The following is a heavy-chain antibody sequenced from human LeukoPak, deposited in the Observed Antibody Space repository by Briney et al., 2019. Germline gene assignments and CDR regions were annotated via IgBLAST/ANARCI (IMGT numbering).Heavy chain of an antibody. V-gene: IGHV4-61*02. Sequence: SETLSLTCTVSGGSISSGSYYWSWIRQPAGKGLEWIGRIYTSGSTNYNPPLKSRFTIPVDTSKNQFSLKLSSVTPANPAGFYCARETDWGDRDYWGQGTLVTVSS. CDR3: ARETDWGDRDY. CDR1: GGSISSGSYY. D-gene: IGHD3/OR15-3a*01. CDR2: IYTSGST. J-gene: IGHJ4*02.